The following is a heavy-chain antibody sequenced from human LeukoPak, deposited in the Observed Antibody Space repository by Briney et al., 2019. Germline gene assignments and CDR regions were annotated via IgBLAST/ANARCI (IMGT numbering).Heavy chain of an antibody. CDR1: GYTFTSYG. CDR2: ISAYNGNT. V-gene: IGHV1-18*01. Sequence: ASVKVSCKASGYTFTSYGISWVRQAPGQGLEWMGWISAYNGNTNYAQKLQGRVTMTTDTSTSTAYMELRSLRSDDTAVYYCAREGPRAGSGWPFDHWGQGTLVTVSS. D-gene: IGHD6-19*01. J-gene: IGHJ4*02. CDR3: AREGPRAGSGWPFDH.